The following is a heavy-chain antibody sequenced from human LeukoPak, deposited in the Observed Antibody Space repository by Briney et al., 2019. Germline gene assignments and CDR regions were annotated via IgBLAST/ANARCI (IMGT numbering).Heavy chain of an antibody. CDR1: GYTFTSYG. J-gene: IGHJ6*02. D-gene: IGHD6-6*01. CDR3: ARDKDSSSSANYYYGMDV. CDR2: LNPNSGGT. Sequence: ASVKVSCKASGYTFTSYGISWVRQAPGQGLEWMGWLNPNSGGTNYAQKFQGWVTMTRDTSISTAYMELSRLRSDDTAVYYCARDKDSSSSANYYYGMDVWGQGTTVTVSS. V-gene: IGHV1-2*04.